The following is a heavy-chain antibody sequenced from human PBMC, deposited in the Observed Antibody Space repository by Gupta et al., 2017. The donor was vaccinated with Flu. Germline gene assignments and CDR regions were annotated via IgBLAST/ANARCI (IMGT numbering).Heavy chain of an antibody. V-gene: IGHV1-2*02. CDR2: INPNSGGT. J-gene: IGHJ6*02. CDR3: AREIPNEWRWHFDSKGWANRGMDV. D-gene: IGHD3-22*01. Sequence: QVQLVQSGAEVKKPGASVRVSCKASGYTFTTYYIHWVRQAPGQGLEWVGWINPNSGGTNYAQNFQGRVTMTRDASISTAYIEVTRLRSDDTAVYYCAREIPNEWRWHFDSKGWANRGMDVWGQGTTVTVSS. CDR1: GYTFTTYY.